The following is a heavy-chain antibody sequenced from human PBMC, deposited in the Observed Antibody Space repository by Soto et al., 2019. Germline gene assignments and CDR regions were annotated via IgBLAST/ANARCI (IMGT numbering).Heavy chain of an antibody. V-gene: IGHV4-59*08. Sequence: PSETLSLTCTVSGGSIRSYYWSWIRQPPGKDLECIGYIYYSGNTNYNPSFKSRVTISVDTSKNLFSLKLRSVTAADTAVYYCARQTAPLDYGETAYYFDYWGQGTLVTVSS. CDR3: ARQTAPLDYGETAYYFDY. CDR1: GGSIRSYY. J-gene: IGHJ4*02. D-gene: IGHD4-17*01. CDR2: IYYSGNT.